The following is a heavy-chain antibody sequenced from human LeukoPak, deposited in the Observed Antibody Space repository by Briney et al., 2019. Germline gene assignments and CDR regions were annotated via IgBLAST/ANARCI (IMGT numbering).Heavy chain of an antibody. V-gene: IGHV4-59*08. CDR2: IFYTGST. CDR3: ARGDFAYYFDS. CDR1: GGSFSSYY. J-gene: IGHJ4*02. Sequence: SETLSLTCTVSGGSFSSYYWSWLRQPPGKGLEWIGYIFYTGSTYYNPSLKSRVTISVDTSKNQFSLKLSSVTAADTAVYYCARGDFAYYFDSWGQGTLVTVSS.